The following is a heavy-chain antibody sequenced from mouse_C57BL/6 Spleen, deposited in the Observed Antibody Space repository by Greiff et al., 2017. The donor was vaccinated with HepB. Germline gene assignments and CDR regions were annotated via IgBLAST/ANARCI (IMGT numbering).Heavy chain of an antibody. CDR2: ISSGSSTI. D-gene: IGHD2-3*01. Sequence: EVQLQESGGGLVKPGGSLKLSCAASGFTFSDYGMHWVRQAPEKGLEWVAYISSGSSTIYYADTVKGRFTISRDNAKNTLFLQMTSLRSEDTAMYYCARFFDGYPYAMDYWGQGTSVTVSS. CDR1: GFTFSDYG. J-gene: IGHJ4*01. CDR3: ARFFDGYPYAMDY. V-gene: IGHV5-17*01.